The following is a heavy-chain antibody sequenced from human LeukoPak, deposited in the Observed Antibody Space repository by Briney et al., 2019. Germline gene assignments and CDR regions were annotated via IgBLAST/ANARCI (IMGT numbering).Heavy chain of an antibody. J-gene: IGHJ6*03. V-gene: IGHV1-69*13. CDR3: ARDLMRYFDWLPTTYYYYYMDV. CDR2: IIPIFGTA. Sequence: GASVKVSCKASGYTFTSYGISWVRQAPGQGLEWMGGIIPIFGTANYAQKFQGRVTITADESTSTAYMELSSLRSEDTAVYYCARDLMRYFDWLPTTYYYYYMDVWGKGTTVTVSS. CDR1: GYTFTSYG. D-gene: IGHD3-9*01.